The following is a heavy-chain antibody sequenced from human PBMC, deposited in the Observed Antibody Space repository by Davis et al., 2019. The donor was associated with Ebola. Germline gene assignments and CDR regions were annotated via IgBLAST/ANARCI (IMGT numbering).Heavy chain of an antibody. D-gene: IGHD2-15*01. CDR1: GFTVSSNY. V-gene: IGHV3-66*01. CDR3: AKGLVVVAANFDY. J-gene: IGHJ4*02. Sequence: GESLKISCAASGFTVSSNYMSWVRQAPGKGLEWVSVIYSGGSTYYADSVKGRFTISRDNSKNTLYLQMNSLRAEDTAVYYCAKGLVVVAANFDYWGQGTLVTVSS. CDR2: IYSGGST.